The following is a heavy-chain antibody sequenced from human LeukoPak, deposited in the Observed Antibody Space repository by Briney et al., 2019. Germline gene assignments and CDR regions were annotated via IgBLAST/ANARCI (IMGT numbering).Heavy chain of an antibody. J-gene: IGHJ3*02. CDR2: INPSGGST. CDR3: ARSCSSTSCPGGDAFDI. Sequence: ASVKVSCKASGYTFTGYYMHWVRQAPGQGLEWMGIINPSGGSTSYAQKFQGRVTMTRDTSTSTVYMELSSLRSEDTAVYYCARSCSSTSCPGGDAFDIWGQGTMVTVSS. CDR1: GYTFTGYY. V-gene: IGHV1-46*01. D-gene: IGHD2-2*01.